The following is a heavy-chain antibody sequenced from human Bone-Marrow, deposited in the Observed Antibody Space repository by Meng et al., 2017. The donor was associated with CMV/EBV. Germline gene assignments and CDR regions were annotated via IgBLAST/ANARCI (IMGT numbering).Heavy chain of an antibody. Sequence: SETLSLTCTVSSYSISSGYYWGWIRQPPGKGLEWIGSIYHSGSTYYNPSLKSRVAVSVDTSKNQFSLKLSSVTAADTAIYHCARVRYSTSPPRGFYFDYWGQGTLVTVPS. CDR3: ARVRYSTSPPRGFYFDY. D-gene: IGHD5-12*01. CDR1: SYSISSGYY. V-gene: IGHV4-38-2*02. CDR2: IYHSGST. J-gene: IGHJ4*02.